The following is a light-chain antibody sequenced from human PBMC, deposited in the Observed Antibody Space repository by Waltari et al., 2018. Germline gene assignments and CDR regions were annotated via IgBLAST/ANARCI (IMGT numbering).Light chain of an antibody. CDR2: DAS. Sequence: DIQMTQSPSSLSASVGDTVTITCQANHDISDNRNWYQQKPGKAPNLLISDASHLEAGVPSRFSGSGYGTDFTFTISSLQPEDFATYYCQQHDNPPFTFGQGTKLEIK. CDR3: QQHDNPPFT. CDR1: HDISDN. V-gene: IGKV1-33*01. J-gene: IGKJ2*01.